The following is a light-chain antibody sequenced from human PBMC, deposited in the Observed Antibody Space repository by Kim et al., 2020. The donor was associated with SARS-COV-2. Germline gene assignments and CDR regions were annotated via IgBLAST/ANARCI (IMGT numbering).Light chain of an antibody. CDR1: TEAVTSGHY. CDR2: DTT. Sequence: PGGTVTLTCDSSTEAVTSGHYPYWLQQKPGQVPRTLIYDTTNKQSWTPARFSGSLLGGKAALTLSGAQPEDEAVYYCLLSYSGTQVFGGGTQLTVL. J-gene: IGLJ3*02. V-gene: IGLV7-46*01. CDR3: LLSYSGTQV.